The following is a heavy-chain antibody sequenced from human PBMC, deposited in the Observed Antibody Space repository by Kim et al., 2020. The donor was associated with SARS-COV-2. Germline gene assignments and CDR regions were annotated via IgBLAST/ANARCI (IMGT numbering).Heavy chain of an antibody. Sequence: YDADSVKGRFTISRDNSKNTLYLQVNSLRVEDTAVYYCAKDRIAAAGTDDYWGQGTLVTVSS. D-gene: IGHD6-13*01. J-gene: IGHJ4*02. V-gene: IGHV3-23*01. CDR3: AKDRIAAAGTDDY.